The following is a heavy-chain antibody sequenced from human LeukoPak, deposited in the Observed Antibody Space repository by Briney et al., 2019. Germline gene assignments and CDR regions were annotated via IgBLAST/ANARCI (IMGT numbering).Heavy chain of an antibody. D-gene: IGHD6-13*01. CDR2: IYYSGGT. J-gene: IGHJ4*02. V-gene: IGHV4-39*01. Sequence: SETLSLTCTVSGGSISSSSYYWGWIRQPPGKGLEWIGSIYYSGGTYYNPSLKSRVTISADTSKNQFSLKLSSVTAADTAVYYCAGSSSSWYQVYWGQGTLVTVSS. CDR1: GGSISSSSYY. CDR3: AGSSSSWYQVY.